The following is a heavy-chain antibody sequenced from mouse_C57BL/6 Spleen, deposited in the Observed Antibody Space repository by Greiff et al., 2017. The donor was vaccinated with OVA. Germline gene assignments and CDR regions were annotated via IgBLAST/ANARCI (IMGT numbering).Heavy chain of an antibody. J-gene: IGHJ1*03. CDR2: ISSGGSYT. D-gene: IGHD2-3*01. CDR3: ARHMMVTMYFDV. V-gene: IGHV5-6*02. CDR1: GFTFSSYG. Sequence: DVMLVESGGDLVKPGGSLKLSCAASGFTFSSYGMSWVRQTPDKRLEWVATISSGGSYTYYPDSVKGRFPISRDNSKNTLYLQMSSLKSEDTAMYYCARHMMVTMYFDVWGTGTTVTVSS.